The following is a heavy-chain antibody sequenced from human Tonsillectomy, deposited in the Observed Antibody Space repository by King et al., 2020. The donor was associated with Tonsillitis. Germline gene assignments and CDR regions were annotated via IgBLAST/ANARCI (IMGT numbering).Heavy chain of an antibody. Sequence: QLVQSGGGLVQPGGSLRLSCAASGFTFSSYAMSWVRQAPGKGLEWVSAISGSGGSTYYADSVKGRFTISRDNSKNTLYLQMNSLRAEDTAVYYCAKDKRFRYDILTGSQGGFAFDIWGQGTMVTVSS. D-gene: IGHD3-9*01. V-gene: IGHV3-23*04. CDR1: GFTFSSYA. CDR2: ISGSGGST. CDR3: AKDKRFRYDILTGSQGGFAFDI. J-gene: IGHJ3*02.